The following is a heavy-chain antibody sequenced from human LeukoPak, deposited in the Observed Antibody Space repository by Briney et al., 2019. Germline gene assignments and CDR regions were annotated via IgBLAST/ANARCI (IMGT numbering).Heavy chain of an antibody. Sequence: GGSLRLSCAASGFTFSSYAMGWVRQAPGKGLEWVSTINGRGVTTFHADSVKGRFTISRDNSKNTLYLQMNSLRAGDTAVYYCAKHKGSGSYYLYSFDYWGQGTLVTVSS. V-gene: IGHV3-23*01. CDR3: AKHKGSGSYYLYSFDY. J-gene: IGHJ4*02. CDR2: INGRGVTT. CDR1: GFTFSSYA. D-gene: IGHD3-10*01.